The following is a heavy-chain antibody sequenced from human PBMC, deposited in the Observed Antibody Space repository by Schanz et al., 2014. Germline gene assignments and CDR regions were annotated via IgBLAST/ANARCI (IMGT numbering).Heavy chain of an antibody. Sequence: QVQLVQSGGEVKKPGASATVSCKASGYTFTSYYMHWVRQAPGQGLEWMGKINPSSGTTRIAQNFQGRLTVTRDTSTSTVNMELSSLRSEDTAVYYCARDGEAAAGWDYWGQGTLVTVSS. CDR1: GYTFTSYY. J-gene: IGHJ4*02. D-gene: IGHD6-13*01. CDR2: INPSSGTT. CDR3: ARDGEAAAGWDY. V-gene: IGHV1-46*03.